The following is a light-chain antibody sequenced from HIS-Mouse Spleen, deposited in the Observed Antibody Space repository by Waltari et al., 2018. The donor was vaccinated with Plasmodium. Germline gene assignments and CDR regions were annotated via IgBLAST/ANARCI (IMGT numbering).Light chain of an antibody. Sequence: SYVLTQPPSVSVAPGQTARITCGGDKLVSKRVQSYQQKPGQAPVLVVYDDSDRPSGIPERFSGSNSGNTATLTISRVEAGDEADYYCQVWDSSSDHVVFGGGTKLTVL. CDR1: KLVSKR. CDR2: DDS. V-gene: IGLV3-21*02. J-gene: IGLJ2*01. CDR3: QVWDSSSDHVV.